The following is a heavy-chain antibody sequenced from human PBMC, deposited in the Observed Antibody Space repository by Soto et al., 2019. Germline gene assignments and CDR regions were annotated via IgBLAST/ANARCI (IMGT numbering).Heavy chain of an antibody. V-gene: IGHV3-23*01. D-gene: IGHD1-26*01. J-gene: IGHJ4*02. CDR1: GFTFSIYA. Sequence: EVQLLESGGGLVQPGGSLRLSCAASGFTFSIYAMSWVRQAPGKGLEWVSDIGGSGGDTNYADSVKGRFTISRDNSNNTLYLQMNSLRGEDTAVVYCAKPRAGRGTFDYWGQGTLVTVSS. CDR3: AKPRAGRGTFDY. CDR2: IGGSGGDT.